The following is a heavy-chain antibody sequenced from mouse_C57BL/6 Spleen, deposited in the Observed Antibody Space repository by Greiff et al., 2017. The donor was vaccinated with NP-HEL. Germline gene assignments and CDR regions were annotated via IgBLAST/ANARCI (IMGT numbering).Heavy chain of an antibody. V-gene: IGHV14-3*01. CDR1: GFNIKNTY. Sequence: LVESVAELVRPGASVKLSCTASGFNIKNTYMHWVKQRPEQGLEWIGRIDPANGNTKYAPKFQGKATITADTSSNTAYLQLSSLTSEDTAIYYCATPHDGYYDAMDYWGQGTSVTVSS. CDR3: ATPHDGYYDAMDY. CDR2: IDPANGNT. J-gene: IGHJ4*01. D-gene: IGHD2-3*01.